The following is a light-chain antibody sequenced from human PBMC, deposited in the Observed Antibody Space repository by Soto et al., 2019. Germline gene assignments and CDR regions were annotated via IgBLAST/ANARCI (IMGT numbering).Light chain of an antibody. CDR2: EAT. CDR1: SSDVGSYNL. V-gene: IGLV2-14*02. Sequence: QSALTQPASVSGSPEQSITISCTGTSSDVGSYNLVSWYQQHPGKAPKVMIYEATKRPSGVSNRFSGSKSGNTASLTISGLQAEDEADYYCRSYTSSNTLEVFGVGTKVTVL. CDR3: RSYTSSNTLEV. J-gene: IGLJ1*01.